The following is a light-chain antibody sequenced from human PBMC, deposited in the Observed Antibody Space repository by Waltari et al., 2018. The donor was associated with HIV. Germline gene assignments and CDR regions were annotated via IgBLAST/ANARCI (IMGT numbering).Light chain of an antibody. CDR1: ALTQRY. Sequence: DLTQPPSVSVPPGQTATLPCTGDALTQRYGYWSQKKSGQAPVLLINKDTERLSGIPELFSGSSSGTSLTLTINEVRAEDEAEYYCQSSDSSGVDFVVFGGGTKLTV. CDR2: KDT. V-gene: IGLV3-25*03. CDR3: QSSDSSGVDFVV. J-gene: IGLJ2*01.